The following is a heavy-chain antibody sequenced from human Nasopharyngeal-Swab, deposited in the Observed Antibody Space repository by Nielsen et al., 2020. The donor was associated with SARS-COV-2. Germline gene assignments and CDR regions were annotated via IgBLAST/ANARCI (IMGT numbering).Heavy chain of an antibody. CDR1: GFTFSSYA. D-gene: IGHD1-1*01. CDR2: ISYDGSNK. Sequence: GESLKISCAASGFTFSSYAMHWVRQAPGKGLEWVAVISYDGSNKYYADSVKGRFTISRDNSKITLDLQMNSLRAEDTAVYYCAKVLGDYWGQGTLVTVSS. V-gene: IGHV3-30-3*01. CDR3: AKVLGDY. J-gene: IGHJ4*02.